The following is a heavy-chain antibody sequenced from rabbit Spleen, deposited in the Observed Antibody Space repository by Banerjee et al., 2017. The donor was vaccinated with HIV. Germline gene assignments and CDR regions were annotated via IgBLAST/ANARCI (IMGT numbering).Heavy chain of an antibody. J-gene: IGHJ4*01. Sequence: QSLEESGGDLVKPGASLTLTCTASGFSFSGSYWICWVRQAPGKGPEWIGCIYTGSSGSTAYASWAKGRFTISKTSSTTVTLQMTSLTAADTATYFCARGDYVNSALGYGGNLWGPGTLVTVS. D-gene: IGHD6-1*01. CDR1: GFSFSGSYW. V-gene: IGHV1S40*01. CDR3: ARGDYVNSALGYGGNL. CDR2: IYTGSSGST.